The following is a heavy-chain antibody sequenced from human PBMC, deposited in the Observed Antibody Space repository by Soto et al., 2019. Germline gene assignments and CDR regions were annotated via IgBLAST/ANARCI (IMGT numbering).Heavy chain of an antibody. CDR1: GGTFSSYA. CDR2: IIPIFGTA. J-gene: IGHJ4*02. V-gene: IGHV1-69*13. D-gene: IGHD2-21*02. Sequence: WASVKVSCKASGGTFSSYAISWVRQAPGQGLEWMGGIIPIFGTANYAQKFQGRVTITADESTSTAYMELSSLRSEDTAVYYCARESEYCGGDCYSGLLDYWGQGTLVTVSS. CDR3: ARESEYCGGDCYSGLLDY.